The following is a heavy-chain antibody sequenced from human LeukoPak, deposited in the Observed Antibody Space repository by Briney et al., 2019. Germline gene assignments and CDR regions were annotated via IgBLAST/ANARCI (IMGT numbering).Heavy chain of an antibody. J-gene: IGHJ4*02. CDR3: ARLHDLDY. CDR1: GDSIISTIYR. V-gene: IGHV4-39*01. Sequence: SETLSLTCTLSGDSIISTIYRWGWIRQPPGKGLEWMGSIHYSGNTYYNPSLKSRVTMSVDTSKNQFSLKVRSVTATDTAVYYCARLHDLDYWGQGILVAVFS. CDR2: IHYSGNT. D-gene: IGHD5-24*01.